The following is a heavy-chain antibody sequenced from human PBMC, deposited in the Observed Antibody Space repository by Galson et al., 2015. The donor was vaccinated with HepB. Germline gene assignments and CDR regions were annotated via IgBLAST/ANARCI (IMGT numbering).Heavy chain of an antibody. CDR2: ISSSGSTI. CDR3: ARANDYGDYLDY. D-gene: IGHD4-17*01. J-gene: IGHJ4*02. CDR1: GFTFSSYA. V-gene: IGHV3-11*01. Sequence: SLRLSCAASGFTFSSYAMSWVRQAPGRGLEWVSYISSSGSTIYYADSVKGRFTISRDNAKNSLYLQMNSLRAEDTAVYYCARANDYGDYLDYWGQGTLVTVSS.